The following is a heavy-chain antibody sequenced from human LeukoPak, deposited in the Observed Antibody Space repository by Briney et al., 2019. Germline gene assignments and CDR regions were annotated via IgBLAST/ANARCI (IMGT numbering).Heavy chain of an antibody. CDR3: ARDIETGSDYSFDY. CDR2: IYYSGST. V-gene: IGHV4-30-4*08. CDR1: GGSISSGDYY. Sequence: SETLSLTCTVSGGSISSGDYYWSWIRQPPGKGLEWIGYIYYSGSTYYNPSLKSRVTISVDRSKNQFSLKLSSVTAADTAVYYCARDIETGSDYSFDYWGQGTLVTVSS. D-gene: IGHD3-22*01. J-gene: IGHJ4*02.